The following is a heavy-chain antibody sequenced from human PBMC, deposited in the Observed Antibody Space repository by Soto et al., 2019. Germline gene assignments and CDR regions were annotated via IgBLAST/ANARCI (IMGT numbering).Heavy chain of an antibody. J-gene: IGHJ4*02. CDR1: GFTFSSYA. V-gene: IGHV3-23*01. D-gene: IGHD3-22*01. CDR2: ISGSGGST. CDR3: AKAGYYYDSSAYYWVD. Sequence: GGSLRLSCAASGFTFSSYAMSWVRQAPGKGLEWVSAISGSGGSTYYADSVKGRFTISRDNSKNTLYLQMNSLRAEDTAVYYCAKAGYYYDSSAYYWVDWGQGTRVNVSS.